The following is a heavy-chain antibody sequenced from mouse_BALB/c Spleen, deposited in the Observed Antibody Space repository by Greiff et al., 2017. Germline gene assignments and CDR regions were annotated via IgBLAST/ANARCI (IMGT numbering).Heavy chain of an antibody. Sequence: EVKLVESGPGLVKPSQSLSLTCTVTGYSITSDYAWNWIRQFPGNKLEWMGYISYSGSTSYNPSLKSRISITRDTSKNQFFLQLNSVTTEDTATYYCARDDYGSSPAYWGQGTLVTVSA. D-gene: IGHD1-1*01. CDR1: GYSITSDYA. V-gene: IGHV3-2*02. J-gene: IGHJ3*01. CDR2: ISYSGST. CDR3: ARDDYGSSPAY.